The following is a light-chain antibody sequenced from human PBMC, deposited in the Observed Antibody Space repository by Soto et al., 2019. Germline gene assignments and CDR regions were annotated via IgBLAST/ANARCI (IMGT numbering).Light chain of an antibody. Sequence: VLTQPPATLSLSPGERATLSCRASQRVGSYLAWYQQKPGQAPRLLIYDSSKRAAGIPARFNGSGSETDFTLTISSLEPEDSAVYYCQQYGSSPNTFGQGTKLEIK. CDR3: QQYGSSPNT. J-gene: IGKJ2*01. CDR1: QRVGSY. CDR2: DSS. V-gene: IGKV3-11*01.